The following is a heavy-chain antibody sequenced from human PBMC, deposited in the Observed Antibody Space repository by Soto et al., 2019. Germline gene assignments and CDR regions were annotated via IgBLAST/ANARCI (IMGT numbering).Heavy chain of an antibody. V-gene: IGHV1-69*02. CDR1: GGTFSSYT. CDR3: AIGGEIAVAGTPDY. CDR2: IIPILGIA. J-gene: IGHJ4*02. D-gene: IGHD6-19*01. Sequence: QVQLVQSGAEVKKPGSSVKVSCKASGGTFSSYTISWVRQAPGQGLEWMGRIIPILGIANYAQKFQGRVTITADKSTSTAYMELSCLRSEDTAVYYCAIGGEIAVAGTPDYWGQGTLVTFSS.